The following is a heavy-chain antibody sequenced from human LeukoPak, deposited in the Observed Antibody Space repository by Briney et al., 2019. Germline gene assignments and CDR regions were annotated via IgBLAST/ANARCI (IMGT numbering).Heavy chain of an antibody. Sequence: SETLSLTCTVSGDSISSYYWSWIRQPPGKGLEWIGYIYYSGSTNYNPSLKSRVTISVDTSKNQFSLKLSSVTAADTAVYYCARGDSSSPRYYYYYYYMDVWGKGTTVTVSS. V-gene: IGHV4-59*01. CDR1: GDSISSYY. CDR3: ARGDSSSPRYYYYYYYMDV. J-gene: IGHJ6*03. CDR2: IYYSGST. D-gene: IGHD6-6*01.